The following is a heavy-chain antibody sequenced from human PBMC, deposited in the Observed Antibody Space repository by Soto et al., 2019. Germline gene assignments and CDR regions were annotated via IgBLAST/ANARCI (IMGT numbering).Heavy chain of an antibody. CDR3: ARVFGVVRFYYFDY. Sequence: GGSLRLSCAASGFTFSSYAMSWVRQAPGKGLEWVANIKQDGSEKYYVDSVKGRFTISRDNAKNSLYLQMNSLRAEDTAVYYCARVFGVVRFYYFDYWGQGTLVTVSS. D-gene: IGHD3-3*01. J-gene: IGHJ4*02. CDR2: IKQDGSEK. V-gene: IGHV3-7*01. CDR1: GFTFSSYA.